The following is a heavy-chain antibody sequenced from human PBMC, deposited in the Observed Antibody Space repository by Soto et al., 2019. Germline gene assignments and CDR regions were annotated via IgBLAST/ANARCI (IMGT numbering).Heavy chain of an antibody. Sequence: QVQLVQSGAEVKKPGSSVKVSCKASGGTFSSYAISWVRQAPGQGLEWMGGIIPIFGTANYAQRFQGRVTVTADKSTSTAYMELSSLSSEATAVYYCARGLSIAARFFDYWGQGSLVTVSS. CDR3: ARGLSIAARFFDY. D-gene: IGHD6-6*01. V-gene: IGHV1-69*06. CDR2: IIPIFGTA. CDR1: GGTFSSYA. J-gene: IGHJ4*02.